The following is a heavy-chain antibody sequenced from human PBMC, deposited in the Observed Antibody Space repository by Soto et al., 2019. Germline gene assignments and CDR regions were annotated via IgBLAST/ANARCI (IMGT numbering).Heavy chain of an antibody. CDR3: AKDRYLDHDSRGYLFDN. V-gene: IGHV3-23*01. Sequence: EVQLLESGGDLIHPGGSLRLSCAASGFTFNIYAMTWVRQAPGKGLEWVSAISRYGDITYYADSVEGRFSISRDNSKNTLYLQMISLRAEDTAVYYCAKDRYLDHDSRGYLFDNWGQGTLVTVSS. J-gene: IGHJ4*02. CDR1: GFTFNIYA. CDR2: ISRYGDIT. D-gene: IGHD3-22*01.